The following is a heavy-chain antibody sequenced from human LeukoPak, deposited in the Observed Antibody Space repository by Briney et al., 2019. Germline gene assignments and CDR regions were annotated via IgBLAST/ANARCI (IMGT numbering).Heavy chain of an antibody. Sequence: GGSLRLSCAASGFTFSSDGMSWVRQAPGKGLEWVSAISGSGGGTYYADSVKGRFAISRDNSKKTLYLQMNSLRAAHTALYYCPLDGVSTYYDFWSGYLALASWGHGNPVTVS. CDR3: PLDGVSTYYDFWSGYLALAS. CDR2: ISGSGGGT. CDR1: GFTFSSDG. D-gene: IGHD3-3*01. V-gene: IGHV3-23*01. J-gene: IGHJ5*01.